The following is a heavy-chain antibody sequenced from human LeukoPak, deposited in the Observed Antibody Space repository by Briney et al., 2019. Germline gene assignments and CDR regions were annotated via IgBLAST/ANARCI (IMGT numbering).Heavy chain of an antibody. D-gene: IGHD3-22*01. V-gene: IGHV3-23*01. J-gene: IGHJ3*02. CDR2: ISGSGGST. Sequence: GGSLRLSCAASGFTFSSYVMSWVRQAPGKGLEWVSAISGSGGSTYYADSVKGRFTISRDNSKNTLYLQMNSLRAEDTAVYYCAKDVSGYYYTGAFDIWGQGTMVTVSS. CDR3: AKDVSGYYYTGAFDI. CDR1: GFTFSSYV.